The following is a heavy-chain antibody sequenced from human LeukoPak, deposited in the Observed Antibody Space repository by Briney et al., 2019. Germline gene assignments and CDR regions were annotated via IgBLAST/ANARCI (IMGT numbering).Heavy chain of an antibody. J-gene: IGHJ6*03. CDR3: AKTFPYYYYMDV. CDR1: GFTFSSYA. Sequence: GGSLRLSCAVSGFTFSSYAMSWVRQAPGKGLEWVSAISGSGGSTYYADSVKGRFTISRDNSKNTLYLQMNSLRAEDTAVYCCAKTFPYYYYMDVWGKGTTVTISS. CDR2: ISGSGGST. V-gene: IGHV3-23*01. D-gene: IGHD2/OR15-2a*01.